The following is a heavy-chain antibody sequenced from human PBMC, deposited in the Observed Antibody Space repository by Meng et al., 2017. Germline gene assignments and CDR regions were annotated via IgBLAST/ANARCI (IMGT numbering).Heavy chain of an antibody. V-gene: IGHV4-34*01. CDR2: INHSGST. Sequence: SETLFLTCAVYGGSFSGYYWSWIRQPPGKGLEWIGEINHSGSTNYNPSLKSRVTISVDTSKNQFSLKLSSVTAADTAVYYCARWGYSGSYYGRQGLDYWGQGTLVTVSS. CDR1: GGSFSGYY. J-gene: IGHJ4*02. D-gene: IGHD1-26*01. CDR3: ARWGYSGSYYGRQGLDY.